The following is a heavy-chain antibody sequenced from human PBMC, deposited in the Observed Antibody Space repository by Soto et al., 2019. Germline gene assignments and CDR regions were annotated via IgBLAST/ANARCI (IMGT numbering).Heavy chain of an antibody. D-gene: IGHD2-2*01. V-gene: IGHV3-21*01. J-gene: IGHJ4*02. CDR1: GFTFSSYS. Sequence: GGSLRLSCAASGFTFSSYSMNWVRQAPGKGLEWVSSISSSSSYIYYADSVKGRFTISRDNARNSLYLQMNSLRAEDTAVYYCARHEQIAGEYQLLLGWPFDYWGQGTLVTVSS. CDR3: ARHEQIAGEYQLLLGWPFDY. CDR2: ISSSSSYI.